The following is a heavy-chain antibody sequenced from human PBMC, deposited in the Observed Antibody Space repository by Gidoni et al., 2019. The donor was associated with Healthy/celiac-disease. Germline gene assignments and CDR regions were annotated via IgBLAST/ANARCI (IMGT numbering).Heavy chain of an antibody. Sequence: EVQLVESGGGLVQPGGSLRLSCSASGFTFSRYAMHWVRQAPGKGLEYVSAISSNGGSTYYADSVKGRFTISRDNSKNTLYLQMSSLRAEDTAVYYCVKDSFGGSYFKDWFDPWGQGTLVTVSS. D-gene: IGHD1-26*01. J-gene: IGHJ5*02. V-gene: IGHV3-64D*06. CDR1: GFTFSRYA. CDR2: ISSNGGST. CDR3: VKDSFGGSYFKDWFDP.